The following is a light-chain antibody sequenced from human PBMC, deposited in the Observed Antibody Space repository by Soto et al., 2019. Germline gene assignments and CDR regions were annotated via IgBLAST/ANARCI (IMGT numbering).Light chain of an antibody. CDR3: SSYSSTSTVV. V-gene: IGLV2-14*01. CDR1: SSDVGGYDY. J-gene: IGLJ2*01. CDR2: EVT. Sequence: QSVLTQPASVSGSPGQSITISCTGTSSDVGGYDYVSWYQQHPGKAPKVMISEVTNRPSGVSNRFSGSKSGNTASLTISGLQAEDDADYYRSSYSSTSTVVFGGGTKLTVL.